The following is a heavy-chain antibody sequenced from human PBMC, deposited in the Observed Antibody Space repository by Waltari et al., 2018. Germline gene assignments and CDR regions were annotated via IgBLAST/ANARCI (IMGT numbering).Heavy chain of an antibody. CDR3: ARVGYCSGGSCYRGNWFDP. J-gene: IGHJ5*02. V-gene: IGHV4-59*01. CDR1: GGSISSYY. CDR2: IYYSGST. D-gene: IGHD2-15*01. Sequence: QVQLQESGPGLVKPSETLSLTCTVSGGSISSYYWSWIRQPPGKGLEWIGYIYYSGSTNYNPSLRSRVTISVDTSKNQFSLKLSSVTAADTAVYYCARVGYCSGGSCYRGNWFDPWGQGTLVTVSS.